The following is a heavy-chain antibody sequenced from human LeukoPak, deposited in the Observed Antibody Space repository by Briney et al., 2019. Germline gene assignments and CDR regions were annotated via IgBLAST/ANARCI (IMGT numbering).Heavy chain of an antibody. CDR1: GFTFSDYY. J-gene: IGHJ4*02. Sequence: GGSLIVSCAASGFTFSDYYMSWIRQAPGKGLEWLSYITSSGTNVYYADSVKGRFTVSRDNAKNSLYLQMNSLRAEDTAMYYCARQWFGDYWGQGTLVTVSS. V-gene: IGHV3-11*01. CDR2: ITSSGTNV. CDR3: ARQWFGDY. D-gene: IGHD3-10*01.